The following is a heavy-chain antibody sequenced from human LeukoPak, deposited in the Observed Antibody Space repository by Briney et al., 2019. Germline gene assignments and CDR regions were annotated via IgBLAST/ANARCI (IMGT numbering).Heavy chain of an antibody. CDR3: AKPRTTYYYDSSGYWGAFDY. CDR1: GFTLSSYG. CDR2: ISGSGGST. Sequence: GGSLRLSCAASGFTLSSYGMSWVRQAPGKGLEWVSAISGSGGSTYYADSVKGRFTISRDNSKNTLYLQMNSLRAEDTAVYYCAKPRTTYYYDSSGYWGAFDYWGQGTLVTVSS. V-gene: IGHV3-23*01. J-gene: IGHJ4*02. D-gene: IGHD3-22*01.